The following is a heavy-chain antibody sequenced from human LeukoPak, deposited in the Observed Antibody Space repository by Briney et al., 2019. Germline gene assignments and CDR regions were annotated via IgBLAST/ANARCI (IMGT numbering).Heavy chain of an antibody. Sequence: KPSETLSLTCAVYGGSFSGYYWSWIRQPPGKGLEWIGEINHSGSTNYNPSLKSRVTISVDTSKNQFSLKLSSVTAADTAVYYCASLYDSSGYYYDAFDIWGQGTMVTVSS. V-gene: IGHV4-34*01. CDR1: GGSFSGYY. J-gene: IGHJ3*02. CDR3: ASLYDSSGYYYDAFDI. D-gene: IGHD3-22*01. CDR2: INHSGST.